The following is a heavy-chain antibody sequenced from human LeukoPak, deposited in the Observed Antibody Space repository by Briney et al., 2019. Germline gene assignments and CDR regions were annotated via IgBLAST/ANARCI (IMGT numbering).Heavy chain of an antibody. V-gene: IGHV4-59*01. Sequence: SETLSLTCTVPGGSISGYYWSWIRQPPGKGLEWIGYIYYSGSTNYNPSLKSRVTISVDTSKNQFSLKLSSVTAADTAVYYCARGCSAGTPHNWFDPWGQGTLVTVSS. CDR3: ARGCSAGTPHNWFDP. D-gene: IGHD6-13*01. CDR2: IYYSGST. CDR1: GGSISGYY. J-gene: IGHJ5*02.